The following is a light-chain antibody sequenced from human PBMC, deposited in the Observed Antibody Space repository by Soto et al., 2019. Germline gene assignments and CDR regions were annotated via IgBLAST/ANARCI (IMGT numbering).Light chain of an antibody. CDR1: SSNIGSNS. CDR3: AAWDDSLNGRV. CDR2: YNN. Sequence: QPVLTQPPSASGTPGQRVTISCSGSSSNIGSNSVNWYQQLPGTAPKLLIYYNNQRPSGVPDRFSGSKSGTSASLAISGLQSEDDADYYCAAWDDSLNGRVFGGGTKLTVL. V-gene: IGLV1-44*01. J-gene: IGLJ3*02.